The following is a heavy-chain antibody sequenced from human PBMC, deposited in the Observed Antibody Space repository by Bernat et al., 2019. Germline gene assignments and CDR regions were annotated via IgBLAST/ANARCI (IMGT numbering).Heavy chain of an antibody. CDR3: ARDLTYYYDSSGPRFDY. CDR2: IYYSGST. D-gene: IGHD3-22*01. J-gene: IGHJ4*02. V-gene: IGHV4-61*01. CDR1: GGSVSSGSYY. Sequence: QVQLQESGPGLVKPSETLSLTCTVSGGSVSSGSYYWSWIRQPPGKGLEWIGYIYYSGSTNYNPSLKSRVTISVDTSKNQFSLKLGSVTAADTAVYYCARDLTYYYDSSGPRFDYWGQGTLVTVSS.